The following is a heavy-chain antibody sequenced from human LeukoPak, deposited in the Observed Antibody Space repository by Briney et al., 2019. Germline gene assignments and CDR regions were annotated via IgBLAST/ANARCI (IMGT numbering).Heavy chain of an antibody. CDR2: IKSKTDGGTT. J-gene: IGHJ4*02. V-gene: IGHV3-15*01. Sequence: GGSLRLSCAASGFTFSNAWMSWVRQAPGKGLEWVGRIKSKTDGGTTDYAAPVKGRFTISRDDSKNTLYLQMNSLKTEDTAVYYCTTATYSGYDGHYWGQGTLVTVSS. CDR3: TTATYSGYDGHY. D-gene: IGHD5-12*01. CDR1: GFTFSNAW.